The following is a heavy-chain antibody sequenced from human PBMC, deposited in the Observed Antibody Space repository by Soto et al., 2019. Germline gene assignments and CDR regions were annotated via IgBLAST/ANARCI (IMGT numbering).Heavy chain of an antibody. CDR1: GFSLSTSGVG. D-gene: IGHD1-26*01. V-gene: IGHV2-5*02. Sequence: QITLKESGPTLVKPTQTLTLTCTFSGFSLSTSGVGVGWIRQPPGKALEWLALIYWDDDKRYSPSLKSRLTITKDTSKNQVVLTMTNMDPVDAGTYYCADRGGWELPPYFDYWGQGALVTVSS. CDR2: IYWDDDK. J-gene: IGHJ4*02. CDR3: ADRGGWELPPYFDY.